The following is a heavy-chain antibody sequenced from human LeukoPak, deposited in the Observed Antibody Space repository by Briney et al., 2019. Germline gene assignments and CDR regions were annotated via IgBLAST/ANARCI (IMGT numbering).Heavy chain of an antibody. D-gene: IGHD5-24*01. Sequence: GGCLRLSCAASGFTFDDYGMSWVRQAPGKGLEWVSGINWNGGSTGYADSVKGRFTISRDNAKNSLYLQMNSLRAEDTALYYCARVRNGYSYDAFDIWGQGTMVSVS. V-gene: IGHV3-20*04. J-gene: IGHJ3*02. CDR2: INWNGGST. CDR1: GFTFDDYG. CDR3: ARVRNGYSYDAFDI.